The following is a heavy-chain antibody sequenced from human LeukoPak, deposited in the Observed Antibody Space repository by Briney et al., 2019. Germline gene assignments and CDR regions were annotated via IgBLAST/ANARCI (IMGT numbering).Heavy chain of an antibody. Sequence: SVKVSCKASGGTFSSYAISWVRQAPGQGLEWMGRIIPILGIANYAQKFQGRVTITADKSTGTAYMELSSLRSEDTAVYYCARDHGSGAFDIWGQGTMVTVSS. V-gene: IGHV1-69*04. J-gene: IGHJ3*02. CDR1: GGTFSSYA. CDR3: ARDHGSGAFDI. CDR2: IIPILGIA. D-gene: IGHD3-10*01.